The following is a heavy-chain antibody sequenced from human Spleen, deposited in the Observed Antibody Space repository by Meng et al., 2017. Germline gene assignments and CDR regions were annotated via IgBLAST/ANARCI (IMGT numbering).Heavy chain of an antibody. Sequence: ASVKVSCKASEYTFTGYYMHWVRQAPGQGLEWMGRINPNNGDTNYAQKFQGRVTMTRNTSINTAYMELSRLRSDDTAVYYCAREAYCGGDCAFQAFDIWGQGTMVTVSS. V-gene: IGHV1-2*06. D-gene: IGHD2-21*02. J-gene: IGHJ3*02. CDR1: EYTFTGYY. CDR3: AREAYCGGDCAFQAFDI. CDR2: INPNNGDT.